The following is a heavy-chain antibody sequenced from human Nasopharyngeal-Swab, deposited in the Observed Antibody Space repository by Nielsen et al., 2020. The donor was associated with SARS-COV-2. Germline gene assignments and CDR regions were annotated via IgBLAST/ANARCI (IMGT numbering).Heavy chain of an antibody. CDR3: ARDYIPVATIWKYFDS. CDR2: IYSGGSST. D-gene: IGHD5-12*01. J-gene: IGHJ4*02. V-gene: IGHV3-23*03. CDR1: GFTFSSYA. Sequence: GESLKISCAASGFTFSSYAMSWVRQAPGKGLEWVSVIYSGGSSTYYADSVKGRFTISRDNSKNTLYLQMNSLRAEDTAVYYCARDYIPVATIWKYFDSWGQGTLVTVSS.